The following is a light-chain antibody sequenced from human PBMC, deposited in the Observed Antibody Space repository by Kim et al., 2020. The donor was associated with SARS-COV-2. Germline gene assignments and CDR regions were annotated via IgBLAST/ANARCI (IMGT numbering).Light chain of an antibody. CDR3: QQYSDWPLT. CDR1: QSVSSN. V-gene: IGKV3-15*01. J-gene: IGKJ4*01. CDR2: GAS. Sequence: VSPGERATLSCRASQSVSSNLARYQQEHGKAPRLLIYGASTRATGIPARCSGSGYGAEFELTINSLQSEDFAVYYGQQYSDWPLTFGGGTKVDIK.